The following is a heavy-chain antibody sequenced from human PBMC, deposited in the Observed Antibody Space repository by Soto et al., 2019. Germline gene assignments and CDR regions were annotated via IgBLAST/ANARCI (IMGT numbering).Heavy chain of an antibody. Sequence: GGSLRLSCAASGFTFSSYWMHWVRQAPGKGLVWVSRINSDGSSTSYADSVKGRFTISRDNAKNTLYLQMNSLRAEDTTVYYCAVITSGSYPYYFDYWGQGTLVTVSS. J-gene: IGHJ4*02. CDR2: INSDGSST. CDR1: GFTFSSYW. D-gene: IGHD1-26*01. CDR3: AVITSGSYPYYFDY. V-gene: IGHV3-74*01.